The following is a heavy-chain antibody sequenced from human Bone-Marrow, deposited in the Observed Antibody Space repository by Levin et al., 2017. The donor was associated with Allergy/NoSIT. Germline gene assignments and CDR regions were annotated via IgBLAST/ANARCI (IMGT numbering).Heavy chain of an antibody. V-gene: IGHV3-49*04. J-gene: IGHJ3*01. Sequence: PGGSLRLSCTSFGFTLGDFAMAWVRQAPGKGLEWVGVIRSKYYGGTTEYAASVKGRFSISIDDSKSIAYLQMNSLKTEDTAVYYCSREVDCRGGGFSFPEDLSAFDLWGQGTMVTVSS. CDR2: IRSKYYGGTT. CDR3: SREVDCRGGGFSFPEDLSAFDL. D-gene: IGHD2-15*01. CDR1: GFTLGDFA.